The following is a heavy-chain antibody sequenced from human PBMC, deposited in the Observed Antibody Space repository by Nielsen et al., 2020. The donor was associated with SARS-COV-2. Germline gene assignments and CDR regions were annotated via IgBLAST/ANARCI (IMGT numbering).Heavy chain of an antibody. D-gene: IGHD6-6*01. CDR1: GGSISRYY. J-gene: IGHJ3*02. Sequence: SETLSLTCTVSGGSISRYYWSWIRQPPGKGLEWIAYIYYSRATNYNPSLKSRVTISADTSKNQFSLKLRSVTAADTAVYYCAREYSSSPGAFDIWGQGTMVTVSS. CDR3: AREYSSSPGAFDI. V-gene: IGHV4-59*01. CDR2: IYYSRAT.